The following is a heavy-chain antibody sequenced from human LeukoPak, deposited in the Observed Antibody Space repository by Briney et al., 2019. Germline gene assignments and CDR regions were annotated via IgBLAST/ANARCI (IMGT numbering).Heavy chain of an antibody. D-gene: IGHD5-18*01. Sequence: GGSLRLSCAASGFTFSSYWMSWVRQAPGKGLEWVANIKQDGSEKYYVDSVKGRFTISRDNAKNSLYLQMNSLRAEDTAVYYCARDSGGYSYGPYYYMDVWGKGTTVTVSS. CDR3: ARDSGGYSYGPYYYMDV. V-gene: IGHV3-7*01. CDR1: GFTFSSYW. CDR2: IKQDGSEK. J-gene: IGHJ6*03.